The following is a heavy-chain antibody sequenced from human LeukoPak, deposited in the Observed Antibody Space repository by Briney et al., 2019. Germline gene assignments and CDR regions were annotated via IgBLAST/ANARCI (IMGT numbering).Heavy chain of an antibody. CDR1: GGSISSYY. V-gene: IGHV4-59*05. CDR3: ARLTEEGDLPFDY. CDR2: IYYSGST. J-gene: IGHJ4*02. Sequence: SETLSLTCTVSGGSISSYYWSWIRQPPGKGLEWIGSIYYSGSTYYNPSLKSRVTISVDTSKNQFSLKLSSVTAADTAVYYCARLTEEGDLPFDYWGQGTLVTVSS.